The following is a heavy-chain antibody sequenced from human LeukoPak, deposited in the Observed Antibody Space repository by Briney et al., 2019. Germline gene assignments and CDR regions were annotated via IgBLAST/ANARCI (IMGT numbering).Heavy chain of an antibody. J-gene: IGHJ4*02. D-gene: IGHD4-23*01. CDR2: TYYRSKWYN. CDR1: GDSVSSNSAA. V-gene: IGHV6-1*01. Sequence: SQTLSLTCAISGDSVSSNSAAWNWIRQSPSRGLEWLGRTYYRSKWYNDYAVPVKSRITINPDTSKNQFSLQLNSVTPEDTAVYYCARVNYGGNSRVYYFDYWGQGTLVTVSS. CDR3: ARVNYGGNSRVYYFDY.